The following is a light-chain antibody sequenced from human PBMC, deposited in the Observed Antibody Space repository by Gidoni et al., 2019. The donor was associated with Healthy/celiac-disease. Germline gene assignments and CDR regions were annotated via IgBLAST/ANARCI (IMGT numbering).Light chain of an antibody. V-gene: IGKV1-27*01. J-gene: IGKJ3*01. CDR3: QKYNSAPRV. CDR2: AAS. Sequence: EIKMTKSPSSLSASVGDRVTITCRASQGISNYLAWYQQKPGKVPKLLIYAASTLQAGVPSRFSGSGSGTDFTLTISSLQPEDVATYYCQKYNSAPRVFGPGTKVDIK. CDR1: QGISNY.